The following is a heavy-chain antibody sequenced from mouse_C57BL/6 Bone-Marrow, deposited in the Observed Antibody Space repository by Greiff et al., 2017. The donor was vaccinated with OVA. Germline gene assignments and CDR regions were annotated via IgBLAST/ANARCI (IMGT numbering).Heavy chain of an antibody. Sequence: QVQLQQPGAELVKPGASVKLSCKASGYTFTSYWMHWVKQRPGQGLEWIGMIHPNSGSTNYNEKFKSKATLTVAKSSSTAYMQLSSLTSEDSAVYYCARSPLLLRSPFDYWGQGTTLTVSS. D-gene: IGHD1-1*01. CDR2: IHPNSGST. CDR1: GYTFTSYW. CDR3: ARSPLLLRSPFDY. V-gene: IGHV1-64*01. J-gene: IGHJ2*01.